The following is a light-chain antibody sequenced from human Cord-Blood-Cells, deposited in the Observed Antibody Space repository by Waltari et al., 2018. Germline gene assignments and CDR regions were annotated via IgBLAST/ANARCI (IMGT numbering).Light chain of an antibody. CDR3: QQSYSTPYS. Sequence: DLQMTQSPSSLSASVGDRVTITCRASQSISSYLNWYQQKPGKAPKLLIYAASSLQSGVPSRFSGSGSGTDITLTISSLQPEDFATYYCQQSYSTPYSFGQGTMLEIK. CDR2: AAS. V-gene: IGKV1-39*01. CDR1: QSISSY. J-gene: IGKJ2*03.